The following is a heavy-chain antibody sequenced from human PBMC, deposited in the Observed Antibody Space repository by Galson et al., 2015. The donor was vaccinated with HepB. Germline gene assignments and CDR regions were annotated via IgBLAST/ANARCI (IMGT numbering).Heavy chain of an antibody. CDR2: INPSGGST. J-gene: IGHJ3*02. Sequence: SAKVPCKASGYTFTSYYMHWGRQAPGQGLEWMGIINPSGGSTSYAQKFQGRVTMTRDTSTSTVYMGLSSLRSEDTAVYYCARARGLDDAFDIWGQGTMVTVSS. D-gene: IGHD3-10*01. CDR1: GYTFTSYY. V-gene: IGHV1-46*03. CDR3: ARARGLDDAFDI.